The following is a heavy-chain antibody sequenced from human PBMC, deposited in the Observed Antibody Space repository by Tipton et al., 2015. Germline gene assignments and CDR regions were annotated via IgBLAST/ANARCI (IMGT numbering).Heavy chain of an antibody. D-gene: IGHD1-1*01. Sequence: TLSLTCSVSGDSISSSNWWSWVRQPPGKGLEWIGEIHHGGSTNYNPSLKSRVTMSVDTSKNQISLNLTSVTAADTAVYYCTRAWRTPGTTLGGGGWFDPWGQGTLVSVSS. V-gene: IGHV4-4*02. CDR2: IHHGGST. CDR1: GDSISSSNW. CDR3: TRAWRTPGTTLGGGGWFDP. J-gene: IGHJ5*02.